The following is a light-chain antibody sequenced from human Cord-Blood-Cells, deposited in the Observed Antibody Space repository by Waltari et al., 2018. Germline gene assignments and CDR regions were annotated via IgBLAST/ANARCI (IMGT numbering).Light chain of an antibody. CDR3: QQGSNWPPRLP. J-gene: IGKJ4*01. CDR1: QRVSSY. V-gene: IGKV3-11*01. CDR2: DAS. Sequence: ERVLTQSPATVSLPPGERATLACRASQRVSSYSAWYQQKLGQAPRLLNYDASNSSTASPARFSGSGSWTAFTFTICSLEPENCALDYCQQGSNWPPRLPFDSGTKVEIK.